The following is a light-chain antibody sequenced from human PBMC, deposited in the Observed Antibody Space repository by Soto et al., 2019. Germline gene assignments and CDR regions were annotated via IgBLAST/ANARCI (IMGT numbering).Light chain of an antibody. CDR1: QTISSW. CDR2: RAS. J-gene: IGKJ1*01. Sequence: DVKMTQSPATLSGSVGDRVTITCRASQTISSWLAWYQQKPGKAPKLLIYRASTLESGVPSRFSGSGSGTEFTLTISSLQPEDFAAYYCQHYEIYSEPFGQGTKVDI. V-gene: IGKV1-5*03. CDR3: QHYEIYSEP.